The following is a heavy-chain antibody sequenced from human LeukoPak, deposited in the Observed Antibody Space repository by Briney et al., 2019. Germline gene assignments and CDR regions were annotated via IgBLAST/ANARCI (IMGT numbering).Heavy chain of an antibody. J-gene: IGHJ4*02. Sequence: PGGSLRLSCAASGFTFTDYYMSWIRQAPGKGLEWVSHISSSSSTIYYVDSVKGRFTISRDSARNSLYLQLNSLRAEDTAVYYCARATYDYVWGSYRYNSQFDYWGQGTLVTVSS. CDR1: GFTFTDYY. CDR2: ISSSSSTI. D-gene: IGHD3-16*02. V-gene: IGHV3-11*01. CDR3: ARATYDYVWGSYRYNSQFDY.